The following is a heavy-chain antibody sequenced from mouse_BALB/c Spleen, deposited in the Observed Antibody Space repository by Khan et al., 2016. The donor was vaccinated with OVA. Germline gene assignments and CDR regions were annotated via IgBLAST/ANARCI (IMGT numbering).Heavy chain of an antibody. Sequence: EVKLEGSGGGLVQPGGSMKLSCVASGFTFSNYWMNWVRQSPEKGLEWVAEIRLKSNYYVTHYAESVKGRFTISRDDSKSSVYLQTNNLRAEDTGMYYCTPLTGTDFDYWGQGTTLTVSS. D-gene: IGHD4-1*01. CDR2: IRLKSNYYVT. J-gene: IGHJ2*01. CDR3: TPLTGTDFDY. V-gene: IGHV6-6*02. CDR1: GFTFSNYW.